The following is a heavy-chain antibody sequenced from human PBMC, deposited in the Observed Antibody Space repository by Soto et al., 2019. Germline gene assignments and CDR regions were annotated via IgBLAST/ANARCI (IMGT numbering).Heavy chain of an antibody. V-gene: IGHV3-30*18. D-gene: IGHD3-10*01. Sequence: QVHLVESGGGVAQPGRSLRLSCAASGFTFSSHGMHWVRQAPGKGLEWVAIISYDGSLKYYADSVKGRFTISRDNSKSALYLQMNSLRPEHTAVYYSAKDFKVSGSYYGSLNSYYGMDVWGQGTTVIVSS. CDR1: GFTFSSHG. CDR3: AKDFKVSGSYYGSLNSYYGMDV. CDR2: ISYDGSLK. J-gene: IGHJ6*02.